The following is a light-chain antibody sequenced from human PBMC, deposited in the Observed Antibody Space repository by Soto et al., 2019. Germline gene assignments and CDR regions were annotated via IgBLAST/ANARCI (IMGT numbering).Light chain of an antibody. V-gene: IGLV1-40*01. CDR1: SSNIGAGYG. Sequence: QSVLTQPPSVSEAPGQRVTISCTGSSSNIGAGYGVHWYQQLPGTAPKLLIYGNSNRPSGVPDRFSGSKSGTSASLAITGLQAEDEADYYCQSYDSSLSGVVFGGGTQLTVL. J-gene: IGLJ2*01. CDR2: GNS. CDR3: QSYDSSLSGVV.